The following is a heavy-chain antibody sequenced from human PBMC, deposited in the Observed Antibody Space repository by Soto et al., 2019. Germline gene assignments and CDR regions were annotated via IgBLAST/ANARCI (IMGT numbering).Heavy chain of an antibody. V-gene: IGHV5-51*01. CDR3: ARQNSNYPREKAFDI. CDR1: GYSFTSYW. D-gene: IGHD4-4*01. CDR2: IYPGDSDT. Sequence: LKISCKGSGYSFTSYWIGWVRQMPGKGLEWMGIIYPGDSDTRYSPSFQGQVTISADKSISTAYLQWSSLKASDTAMYYCARQNSNYPREKAFDIWGQGTMVTVSS. J-gene: IGHJ3*02.